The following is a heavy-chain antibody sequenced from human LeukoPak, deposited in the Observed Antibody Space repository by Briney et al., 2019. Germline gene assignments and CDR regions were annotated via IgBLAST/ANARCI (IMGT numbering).Heavy chain of an antibody. J-gene: IGHJ4*02. Sequence: PGGSLRLSCAASGFTFSSHAMHWVRQAPGKGLEWVAVISLDGSNKYYADSVKGRFTISRDNSKNTLYLQMNSLRTEDTAVYYCASVGGYDPLFDYWGQGTLVTVSS. CDR2: ISLDGSNK. D-gene: IGHD5-12*01. CDR3: ASVGGYDPLFDY. V-gene: IGHV3-30-3*01. CDR1: GFTFSSHA.